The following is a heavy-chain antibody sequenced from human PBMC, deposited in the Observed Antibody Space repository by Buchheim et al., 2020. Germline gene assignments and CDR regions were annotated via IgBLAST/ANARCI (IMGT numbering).Heavy chain of an antibody. J-gene: IGHJ5*02. CDR3: ARVPSYCTGGVCLNWFDP. CDR2: ISAYNGNT. D-gene: IGHD2-8*02. V-gene: IGHV1-18*01. CDR1: GYTFTNYG. Sequence: QVQLVQSGAEVKKPGASVKVSCKASGYTFTNYGITWVRQAPGQGLEWMGWISAYNGNTNYAQGLQGRVTMTSDTSTTTAYMELRSLRSDDTAVYYCARVPSYCTGGVCLNWFDPWGQGTL.